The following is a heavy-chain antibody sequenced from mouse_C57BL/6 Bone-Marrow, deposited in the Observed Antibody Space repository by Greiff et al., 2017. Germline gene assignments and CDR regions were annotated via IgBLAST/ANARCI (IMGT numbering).Heavy chain of an antibody. CDR2: IDPETGGT. V-gene: IGHV1-15*01. J-gene: IGHJ3*01. CDR3: TRGCNCFAWFAY. Sequence: QVQLQQSGAELVRPGASVTLSCKASGYTFTDYEMHWVKQTPVHGLEWIGAIDPETGGTAYNQKFKGKAILTADKSSSTAYMELRSLTSEDSAVYYCTRGCNCFAWFAYWGQGTLVTVSA. D-gene: IGHD2-1*01. CDR1: GYTFTDYE.